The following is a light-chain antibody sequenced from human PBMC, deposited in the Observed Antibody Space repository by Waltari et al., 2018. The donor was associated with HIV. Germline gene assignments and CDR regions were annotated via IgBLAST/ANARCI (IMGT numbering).Light chain of an antibody. Sequence: DINMTQSPSYLSATVGDRVTITCRASQNIINYLNWYHQSPGKPPKLLIFHASALQDGVSSRFSGRGSGTEFTLSIAGLQPDDFGTYSCQQTFSHPRTFGPGT. CDR2: HAS. CDR1: QNIINY. V-gene: IGKV1-39*01. CDR3: QQTFSHPRT. J-gene: IGKJ3*01.